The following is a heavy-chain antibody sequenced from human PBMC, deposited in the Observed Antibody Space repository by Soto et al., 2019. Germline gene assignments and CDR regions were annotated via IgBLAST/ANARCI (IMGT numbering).Heavy chain of an antibody. J-gene: IGHJ4*02. V-gene: IGHV5-51*01. CDR2: IYPSDSDT. Sequence: GESRKISCKGSGYNFAGCWIAWVRQMPGKGLELMGIIYPSDSDTGYRPSFQGQVTISADKSISSAYLQWSSLRASDTAMYYCARGGVSTRTFDYWGQGTPVTVS. D-gene: IGHD3-3*01. CDR3: ARGGVSTRTFDY. CDR1: GYNFAGCW.